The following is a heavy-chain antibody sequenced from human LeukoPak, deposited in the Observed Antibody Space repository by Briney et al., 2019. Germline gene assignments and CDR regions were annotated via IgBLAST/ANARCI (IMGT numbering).Heavy chain of an antibody. V-gene: IGHV4-59*12. CDR1: GGSISSYY. CDR2: IYYSGST. J-gene: IGHJ3*01. Sequence: SGTLSLTCTVSGGSISSYYWSWIRQPPGKGLEWIGYIYYSGSTYYNLSLKSRVTISVDTSKNQFSLKLTSVTAADTAVYYCARAREGATPLRAFDFWGQGTMVTVSS. D-gene: IGHD1-26*01. CDR3: ARAREGATPLRAFDF.